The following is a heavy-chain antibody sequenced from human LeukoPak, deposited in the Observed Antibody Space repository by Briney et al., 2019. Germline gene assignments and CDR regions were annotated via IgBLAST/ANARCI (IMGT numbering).Heavy chain of an antibody. D-gene: IGHD3-10*01. CDR1: GFTFSNYA. CDR2: ISSGGTYE. Sequence: GGSLRLSCAASGFTFSNYAMHWVRQAPGKGLEWVSLISSGGTYEYYADSVKGRFTISRDNSKNTLYLQLNSLRAEDTAVYYCARDSTYYYDSGSSGPHCFDNWGQGTLVTVSS. CDR3: ARDSTYYYDSGSSGPHCFDN. V-gene: IGHV3-30*01. J-gene: IGHJ4*02.